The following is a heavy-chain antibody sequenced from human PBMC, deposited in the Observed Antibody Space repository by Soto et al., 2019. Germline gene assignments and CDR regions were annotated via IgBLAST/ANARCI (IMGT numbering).Heavy chain of an antibody. CDR2: ISSSSSTI. J-gene: IGHJ5*02. V-gene: IGHV3-48*02. D-gene: IGHD3-22*01. Sequence: EVQLVESGGGLVQPGGSLRLSCAASGFTFSSYSMNWVRQAPGKGLEWVSYISSSSSTIYYADSVKGRFTISRDNAKNSLYLQMNSLRDEDTAVYYCARDINSSGYYTPEVHWFDPWGQGTLVTVSS. CDR3: ARDINSSGYYTPEVHWFDP. CDR1: GFTFSSYS.